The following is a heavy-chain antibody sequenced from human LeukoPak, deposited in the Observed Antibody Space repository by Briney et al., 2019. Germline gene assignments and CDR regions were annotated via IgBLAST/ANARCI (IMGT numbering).Heavy chain of an antibody. Sequence: GGSLRLSCAASGFTFSSYEMNWVRQAPGKGLEWVSYISSSGSTIYYADSVKGRFTISRDNAKNSLYLQMNSLRAEDTAVYYCARFVTAAHSGLPDAFDIWGQGTMVTVSS. D-gene: IGHD2-2*01. J-gene: IGHJ3*02. CDR3: ARFVTAAHSGLPDAFDI. CDR1: GFTFSSYE. V-gene: IGHV3-48*03. CDR2: ISSSGSTI.